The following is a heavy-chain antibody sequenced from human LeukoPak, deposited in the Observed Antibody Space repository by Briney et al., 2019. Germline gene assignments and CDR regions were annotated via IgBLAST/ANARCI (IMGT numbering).Heavy chain of an antibody. Sequence: PGGSLRLSRAASGFTFSSYAMSWVRQAPGKGLEWVSAISGSGGSTYYADSVKGRFTISRDNSKNTLYLQMNGLRAEDTAVYYCAKGPQNYYYDSSGLSGYWGQGTLVTVSS. J-gene: IGHJ4*02. D-gene: IGHD3-22*01. CDR1: GFTFSSYA. CDR3: AKGPQNYYYDSSGLSGY. CDR2: ISGSGGST. V-gene: IGHV3-23*01.